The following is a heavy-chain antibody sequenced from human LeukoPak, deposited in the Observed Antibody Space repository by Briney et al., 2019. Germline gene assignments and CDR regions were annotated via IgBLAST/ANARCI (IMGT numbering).Heavy chain of an antibody. J-gene: IGHJ6*03. D-gene: IGHD3-10*01. Sequence: SETLSLTCTVSGGSISSGDSYWTWIRQPPGKGLEWIGYIYYSGSTYYNPSLKSRVTISVDTSKNQFSLKLSSVSAADTAVYYCAEVSFKGNFYYMDVWGKETTVTVSS. V-gene: IGHV4-30-4*08. CDR3: AEVSFKGNFYYMDV. CDR1: GGSISSGDSY. CDR2: IYYSGST.